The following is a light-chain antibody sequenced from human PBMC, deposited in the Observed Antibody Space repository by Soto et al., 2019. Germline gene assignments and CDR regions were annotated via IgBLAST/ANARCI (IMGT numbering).Light chain of an antibody. CDR1: QSVTSNS. Sequence: EIVLTQSPGTLSLSAGERATLSCRANQSVTSNSLAWYQQKPGQAPRLLIYGASSRATGIPDRFSGSGSGTDFTLTISRLEPEDFAVYYCQQHGSSPQTFGQGTKVDIK. CDR3: QQHGSSPQT. J-gene: IGKJ1*01. V-gene: IGKV3-20*01. CDR2: GAS.